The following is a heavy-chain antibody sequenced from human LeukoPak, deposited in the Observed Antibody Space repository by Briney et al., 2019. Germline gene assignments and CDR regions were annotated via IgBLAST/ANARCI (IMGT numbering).Heavy chain of an antibody. D-gene: IGHD3-10*01. J-gene: IGHJ4*02. CDR2: TSYDGSNK. CDR3: AKDLGHYGSGSYSQRGIDY. Sequence: PGGSLRLSCAASGFTFSSYAMHWVRQAPGKGLEWVAVTSYDGSNKHYAVSVKGRFTISRDNSKNTLYLQMNSLRAEDTAVYYCAKDLGHYGSGSYSQRGIDYWGQGTLVTVSS. V-gene: IGHV3-30*04. CDR1: GFTFSSYA.